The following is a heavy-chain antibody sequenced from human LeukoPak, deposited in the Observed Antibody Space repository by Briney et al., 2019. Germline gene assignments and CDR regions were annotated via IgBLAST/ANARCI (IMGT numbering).Heavy chain of an antibody. D-gene: IGHD3-22*01. J-gene: IGHJ4*02. CDR2: IYYSGST. CDR1: GGSISSYY. CDR3: AGERDYYYDSSGHFDY. V-gene: IGHV4-59*01. Sequence: SETLSLTCTVSGGSISSYYWSWIRQPPAKGLEWIGYIYYSGSTNYNPSLKSRVTISVDTSKNHFSLKLSSVTAADTAVYYCAGERDYYYDSSGHFDYWGQGTLVTVSS.